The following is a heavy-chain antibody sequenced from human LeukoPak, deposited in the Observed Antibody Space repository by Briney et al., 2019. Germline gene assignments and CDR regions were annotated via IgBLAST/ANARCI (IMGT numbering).Heavy chain of an antibody. Sequence: SETLSLTCTVSGGSISSYYWSWIRQPPGKGLEWIGYIYYSGSTNYNPSLKSRVTISVDTSKNQFSLKLSSVTAADMAVYYCARHLGDAFDIWGQGTMVTVSS. CDR1: GGSISSYY. CDR2: IYYSGST. V-gene: IGHV4-59*08. CDR3: ARHLGDAFDI. J-gene: IGHJ3*02.